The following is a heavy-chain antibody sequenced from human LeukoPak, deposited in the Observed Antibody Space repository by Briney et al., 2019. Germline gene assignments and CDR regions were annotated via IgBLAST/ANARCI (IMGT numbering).Heavy chain of an antibody. D-gene: IGHD2-15*01. CDR3: ARDVSRSGAWFDP. J-gene: IGHJ5*02. CDR2: IYYSGTT. CDR1: GCSISSYY. V-gene: IGHV4-59*13. Sequence: SETLSLTCTVSGCSISSYYLSWIRQPPGKGLEWIGYIYYSGTTNYNPSLKSRVTISVDTSKKQFSLNLTSVTAADTAVYYCARDVSRSGAWFDPWGQGTLVTVSS.